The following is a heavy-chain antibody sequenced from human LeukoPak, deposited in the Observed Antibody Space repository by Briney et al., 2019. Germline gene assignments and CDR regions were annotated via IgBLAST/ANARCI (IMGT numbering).Heavy chain of an antibody. CDR3: ARRRSEEFDFDC. CDR2: ISGYNGNT. V-gene: IGHV1-18*01. Sequence: ASVKVSCKASGYIFSPYGISWVRQAPGQGLEWMGCISGYNGNTNYAQKLQGRVTMTTDTSTSTAYMELRSLRSDDTAVYYCARRRSEEFDFDCWGQGTLVTVSS. J-gene: IGHJ4*02. CDR1: GYIFSPYG. D-gene: IGHD6-19*01.